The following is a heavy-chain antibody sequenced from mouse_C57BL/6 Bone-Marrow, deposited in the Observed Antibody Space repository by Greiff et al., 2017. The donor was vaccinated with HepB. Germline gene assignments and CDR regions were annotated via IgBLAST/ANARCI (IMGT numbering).Heavy chain of an antibody. CDR3: ARVPYGNWDYAMDY. V-gene: IGHV5-2*01. J-gene: IGHJ4*01. CDR1: EYEFPSHD. Sequence: DVKLVESGGGLVQPGESLKLSCESNEYEFPSHDMSWVRKTPEKRLELVAAINSDGGSTYYPDTMERRFIISRDNTKKTLYLQMSSLRSEDTALYYFARVPYGNWDYAMDYWGQGTSVTVSS. D-gene: IGHD2-1*01. CDR2: INSDGGST.